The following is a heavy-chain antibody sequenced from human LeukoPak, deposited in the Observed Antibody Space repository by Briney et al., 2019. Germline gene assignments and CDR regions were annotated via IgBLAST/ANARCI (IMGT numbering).Heavy chain of an antibody. CDR1: GFTFRRYA. J-gene: IGHJ4*02. Sequence: GGSLRLSCAASGFTFRRYAMHWVRQTPGKGLEWVAVISYGGSNKYYADSVKGRFTISRDNSRNTLYLQMNSLKFEDTAVYYCARGSYGDNYFDYWGQGTLVTVSS. CDR2: ISYGGSNK. D-gene: IGHD4-17*01. V-gene: IGHV3-30-3*01. CDR3: ARGSYGDNYFDY.